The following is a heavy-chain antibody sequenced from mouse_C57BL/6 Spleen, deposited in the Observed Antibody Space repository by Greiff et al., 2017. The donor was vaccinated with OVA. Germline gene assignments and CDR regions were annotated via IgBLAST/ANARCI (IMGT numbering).Heavy chain of an antibody. CDR3: ERWNWDDWYFDV. V-gene: IGHV5-17*01. CDR1: GFTFSDYG. CDR2: ISSGSSTI. D-gene: IGHD4-1*01. J-gene: IGHJ1*03. Sequence: EVKLVESGGGLVKPGGSLKLSCAASGFTFSDYGMHWVSQAPEKGLEWVAYISSGSSTIYYADTVKGRFTISRDNAKNTLFLQMTSLRSEETAMYDCERWNWDDWYFDVWGTGTTVTVAS.